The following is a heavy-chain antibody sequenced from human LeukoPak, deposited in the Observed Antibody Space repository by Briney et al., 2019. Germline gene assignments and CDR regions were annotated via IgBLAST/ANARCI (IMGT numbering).Heavy chain of an antibody. CDR1: GGSFSGYY. J-gene: IGHJ6*03. CDR3: ARGIVVVPATSLGYYYMDV. CDR2: INHSGST. Sequence: SETLSLTCAVYGGSFSGYYWSWIRQPPGKGLEWIGEINHSGSTNYNPSLKSRVTISVDTSKNQFFLKLSSVTAADTAVYYCARGIVVVPATSLGYYYMDVWGKGTTVTVSS. D-gene: IGHD2-2*01. V-gene: IGHV4-34*01.